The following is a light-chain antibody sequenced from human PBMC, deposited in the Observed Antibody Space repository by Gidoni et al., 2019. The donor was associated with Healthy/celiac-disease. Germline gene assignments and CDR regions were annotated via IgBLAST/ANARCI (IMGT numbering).Light chain of an antibody. CDR2: GNS. CDR3: QSYDSSLSGWV. J-gene: IGLJ3*02. CDR1: SSNIGAGYD. Sequence: QSVLTHPPSVSGAPGQRVTISCTGSSSNIGAGYDVHWYQQLPGTAPNLLIYGNSNRPSGVPDRFSGSKSGTSASLAITGLQAEDEADYYCQSYDSSLSGWVFGGGTKLTVL. V-gene: IGLV1-40*01.